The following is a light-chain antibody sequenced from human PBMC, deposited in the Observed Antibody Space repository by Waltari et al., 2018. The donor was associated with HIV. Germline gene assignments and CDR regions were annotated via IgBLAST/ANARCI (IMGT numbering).Light chain of an antibody. Sequence: QSVLPQPPSASGTPGQRVTMSCSGVTSNIGYHYVYWYQHLPGTAPKLLIYRNNQRPSGVPDRFSGSKSGTSASLAISGLRSEDEADYYCAAWDDSLSGWVFGGGTKLTVL. J-gene: IGLJ3*02. V-gene: IGLV1-47*01. CDR1: TSNIGYHY. CDR3: AAWDDSLSGWV. CDR2: RNN.